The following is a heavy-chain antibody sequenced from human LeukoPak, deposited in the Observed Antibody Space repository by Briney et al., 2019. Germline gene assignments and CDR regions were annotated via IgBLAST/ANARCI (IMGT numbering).Heavy chain of an antibody. CDR1: GFSLSPSGMR. CDR2: IDWDDDK. D-gene: IGHD3-10*01. CDR3: ARMGHAGGYFDY. J-gene: IGHJ4*02. V-gene: IGHV2-70*04. Sequence: SGPALVLPTQTLTLTCTFSGFSLSPSGMRVSWIRQPPGKALEWLARIDWDDDKFYSTSLKTRLTISKDTPKNQVVLTMTNIDPVDTATYYCARMGHAGGYFDYWGQGTLVTVSS.